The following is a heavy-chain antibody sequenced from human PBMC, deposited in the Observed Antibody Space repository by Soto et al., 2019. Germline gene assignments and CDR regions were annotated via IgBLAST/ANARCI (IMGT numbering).Heavy chain of an antibody. CDR1: GYTFTRYT. J-gene: IGHJ5*02. D-gene: IGHD2-15*01. Sequence: QVQLVQSGAEVKKPGASVKISCKASGYTFTRYTMNWVRQAPGQRLEWMGWINPDNGNTKSSQKFQDRVIITRDTTASTAYMYLSSLRSEDTAVYSCARGIATGQLDPWGQGTLVTVSS. CDR2: INPDNGNT. V-gene: IGHV1-3*01. CDR3: ARGIATGQLDP.